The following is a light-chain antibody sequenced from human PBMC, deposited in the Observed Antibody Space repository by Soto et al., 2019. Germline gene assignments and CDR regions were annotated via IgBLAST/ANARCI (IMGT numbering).Light chain of an antibody. CDR1: QIISSY. J-gene: IGKJ1*01. CDR3: QHYNSYSEA. V-gene: IGKV1-39*01. Sequence: EIHMTQSPSSLSSSLGDRVTITFLASQIISSYLNWYQQKPGKAPKLLIYAASNLQSGVPSRFSGSGSGTEFTLTISSLQPDDFATYYCQHYNSYSEAFGQGTKVDIK. CDR2: AAS.